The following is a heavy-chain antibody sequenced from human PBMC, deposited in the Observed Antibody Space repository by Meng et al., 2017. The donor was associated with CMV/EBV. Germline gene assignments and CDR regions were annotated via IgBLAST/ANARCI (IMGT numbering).Heavy chain of an antibody. CDR3: ARGMYYYGSGSYWWFDP. CDR1: GFTYSSYD. J-gene: IGHJ5*02. V-gene: IGHV3-13*01. CDR2: IGTAGDT. Sequence: GESLKISCAASGFTYSSYDMHWVRQATGKGLEWVSAIGTAGDTYYPGSVQGRFTISRENAKNSLYLQMNSLRAGDTAVYYCARGMYYYGSGSYWWFDPWGQGTLVTVSS. D-gene: IGHD3-10*01.